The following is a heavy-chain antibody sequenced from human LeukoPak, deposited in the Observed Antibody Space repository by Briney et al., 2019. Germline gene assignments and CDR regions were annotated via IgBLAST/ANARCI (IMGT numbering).Heavy chain of an antibody. J-gene: IGHJ5*02. CDR3: VRDIAPLGTVWFDP. D-gene: IGHD6-13*01. Sequence: PGGSLRLSCAASGFTFTNYWRYWVRQAPGKGLVWVSRISGDGSSTNYADFVKGRFTISRDNAKNTLFLQMNSLRVEDTAVYYCVRDIAPLGTVWFDPWGQGTLVTVSS. V-gene: IGHV3-74*01. CDR1: GFTFTNYW. CDR2: ISGDGSST.